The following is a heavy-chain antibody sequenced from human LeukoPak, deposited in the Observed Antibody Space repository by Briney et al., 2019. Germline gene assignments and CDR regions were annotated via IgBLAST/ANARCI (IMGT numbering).Heavy chain of an antibody. J-gene: IGHJ5*02. CDR2: IYYSGST. CDR1: GGSISSYY. CDR3: ARGEMTSWFDP. Sequence: PSETLSLTCTVSGGSISSYYWSWIRQPPRKGLEWIGYIYYSGSTNYNPSLKSRVTISVDTSKNQFSLKLSSVTAADTAVYYCARGEMTSWFDPWGQGTLVTVSS. V-gene: IGHV4-59*08. D-gene: IGHD4-17*01.